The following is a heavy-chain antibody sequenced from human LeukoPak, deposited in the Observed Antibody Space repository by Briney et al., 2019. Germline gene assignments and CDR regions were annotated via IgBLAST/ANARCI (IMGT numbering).Heavy chain of an antibody. J-gene: IGHJ4*02. CDR2: INTDGSGT. V-gene: IGHV3-74*01. D-gene: IGHD6-6*01. Sequence: GGSLRLSCAASGFTFSTYWMSWVRHAPGKGLVWVSRINTDGSGTTYADSVKGRFTISRDNAKSTLYLQMNSLRAEDTAVYYCAREYSSSSGRFYDYWGQGTLVTVSS. CDR1: GFTFSTYW. CDR3: AREYSSSSGRFYDY.